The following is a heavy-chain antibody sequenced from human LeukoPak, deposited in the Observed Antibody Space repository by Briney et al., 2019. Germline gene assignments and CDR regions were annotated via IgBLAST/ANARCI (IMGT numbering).Heavy chain of an antibody. D-gene: IGHD2-21*02. J-gene: IGHJ4*02. CDR1: GFTFSSYG. V-gene: IGHV3-30*03. Sequence: GGSLRLSCAASGFTFSSYGMHWVRQAPGKGLEWVAVISYDGSNKYYADSVKGRFTISRDNAKNSLYLQMNSLRAEDTAVYYCARDLYCGGDCYSAPIWGQGTLVTVSS. CDR3: ARDLYCGGDCYSAPI. CDR2: ISYDGSNK.